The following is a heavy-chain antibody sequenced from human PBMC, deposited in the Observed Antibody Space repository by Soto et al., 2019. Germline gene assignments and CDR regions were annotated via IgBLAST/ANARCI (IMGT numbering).Heavy chain of an antibody. V-gene: IGHV4-61*01. D-gene: IGHD1-26*01. CDR2: VYYSGST. CDR3: AREGRVGARPFDY. Sequence: SETLSLTCTVSGGSVSSGSYYWSWIRQPPGRGLEWIGYVYYSGSTNYNPYHKSRVTISVDSSKNQFSLRLSSVTAADSAVYYCAREGRVGARPFDYWGQGTLVTVSS. CDR1: GGSVSSGSYY. J-gene: IGHJ4*02.